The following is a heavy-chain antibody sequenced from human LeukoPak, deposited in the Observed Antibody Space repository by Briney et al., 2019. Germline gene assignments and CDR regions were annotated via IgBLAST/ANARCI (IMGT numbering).Heavy chain of an antibody. D-gene: IGHD2-15*01. CDR2: ISAYNGNT. Sequence: ASVKVSCKASGYTFTSYGISWVRQAPGQGLEWMGWISAYNGNTNYAQKLQGRVTMTTDTSTSTAYMELRSLRSDDTAVYYCARWVPYCIGGSCYSVEPYYYYGMDVWGQGTTVTVSS. V-gene: IGHV1-18*01. CDR3: ARWVPYCIGGSCYSVEPYYYYGMDV. J-gene: IGHJ6*02. CDR1: GYTFTSYG.